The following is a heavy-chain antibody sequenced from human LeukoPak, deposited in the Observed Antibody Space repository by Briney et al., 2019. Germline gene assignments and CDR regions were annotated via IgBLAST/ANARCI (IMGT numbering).Heavy chain of an antibody. CDR3: ARHYASGSHVDY. J-gene: IGHJ4*02. V-gene: IGHV3-48*04. Sequence: GGSLRLSCAASGFTFSNAWMTWVRQAPGKGLEWVSYISSSGASTYYADSVKGRFTISRDNAKNSLFLQLNSLRAEDTAVYYCARHYASGSHVDYWGQGTLVTVSS. CDR1: GFTFSNAW. CDR2: ISSSGAST. D-gene: IGHD3-10*01.